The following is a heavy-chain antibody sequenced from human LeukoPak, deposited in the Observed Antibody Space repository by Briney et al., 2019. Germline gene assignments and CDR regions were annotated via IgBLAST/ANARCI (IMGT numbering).Heavy chain of an antibody. CDR3: TLPWGSGSYYDY. Sequence: GGSLRLSCAACGFAFSSYSMSWVRQAPGKGLEWLGHIKSKTDGGTTDYAAPVKGRFTISRDDSKNTLFLQMNSLKTEDTAVYYCTLPWGSGSYYDYWGQGTLVTVSS. V-gene: IGHV3-15*01. J-gene: IGHJ4*02. CDR2: IKSKTDGGTT. CDR1: GFAFSSYS. D-gene: IGHD3-10*01.